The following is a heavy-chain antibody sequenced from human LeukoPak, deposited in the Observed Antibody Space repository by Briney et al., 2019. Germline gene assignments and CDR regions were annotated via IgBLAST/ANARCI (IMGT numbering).Heavy chain of an antibody. CDR2: ISGSGGST. V-gene: IGHV3-23*01. CDR3: AKDPRWDVVVPAAIEGDRDY. Sequence: GGSLRLSCAASGFTFSSYAMSWVRQAPGKGLEWVSAISGSGGSTYYADSVKGRFTISRDNSKDTLYLQMNSLRAEDTAVYYCAKDPRWDVVVPAAIEGDRDYWGQGTLVTVSS. CDR1: GFTFSSYA. D-gene: IGHD2-2*02. J-gene: IGHJ4*02.